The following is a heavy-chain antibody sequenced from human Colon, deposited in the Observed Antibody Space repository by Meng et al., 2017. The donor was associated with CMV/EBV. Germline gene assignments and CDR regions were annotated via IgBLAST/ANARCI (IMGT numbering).Heavy chain of an antibody. D-gene: IGHD3-10*01. J-gene: IGHJ4*02. CDR2: INTNTGNP. Sequence: SGYSFVSYAMHWVRQAPGQGLEWMGWINTNTGNPTYAQGFTGRFVFSSDTSVSTASLQINSLKAEDTGVYYCAREYYGSASYYNFGYWGQGTLVTVSS. CDR1: GYSFVSYA. CDR3: AREYYGSASYYNFGY. V-gene: IGHV7-4-1*02.